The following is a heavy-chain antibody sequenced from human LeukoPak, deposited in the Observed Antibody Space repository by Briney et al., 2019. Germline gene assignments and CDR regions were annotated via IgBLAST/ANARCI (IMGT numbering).Heavy chain of an antibody. CDR1: GGSISSYY. V-gene: IGHV4-59*01. CDR3: ARADGSSWFADMDV. Sequence: SETLSLTCTVSGGSISSYYWSWIRQPPGKGLEWIGYIYYSGSTNYNPSLKSRVTISVDTSKNQFSLKLSSVTAADTAVYYCARADGSSWFADMDVWGKGTTVTVSS. CDR2: IYYSGST. D-gene: IGHD6-13*01. J-gene: IGHJ6*03.